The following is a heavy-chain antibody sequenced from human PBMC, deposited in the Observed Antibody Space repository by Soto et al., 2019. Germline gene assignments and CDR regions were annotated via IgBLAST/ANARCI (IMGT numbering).Heavy chain of an antibody. Sequence: QVELVQSGAEVKKPGSSVKVSCQASEDTFRNYAISWVRQAPGQGLEWMGGIIPIFSTANYAQKFQGRVTITADTSANTVYLELSSLRSEDTAVYYFASTKYDSSAYYYWYLGLWGRGTLVTVSS. V-gene: IGHV1-69*06. J-gene: IGHJ2*01. CDR3: ASTKYDSSAYYYWYLGL. CDR1: EDTFRNYA. CDR2: IIPIFSTA. D-gene: IGHD3-22*01.